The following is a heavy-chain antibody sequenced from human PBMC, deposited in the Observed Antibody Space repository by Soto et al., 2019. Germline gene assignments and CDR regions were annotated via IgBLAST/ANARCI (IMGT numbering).Heavy chain of an antibody. CDR2: IYYSGST. V-gene: IGHV4-39*01. J-gene: IGHJ4*02. CDR1: GGSISSSSYY. CDR3: ARHPVGAAGTPYYFDY. Sequence: QLQLQESGPGLVKPSETLSLTCTVSGGSISSSSYYWGWIRQPPGKGLEWIGSIYYSGSTYYNPSLKSRVTISVDTSKNQFSLKLSSVTAADTAVYYCARHPVGAAGTPYYFDYWGQGTLVTVSS. D-gene: IGHD6-13*01.